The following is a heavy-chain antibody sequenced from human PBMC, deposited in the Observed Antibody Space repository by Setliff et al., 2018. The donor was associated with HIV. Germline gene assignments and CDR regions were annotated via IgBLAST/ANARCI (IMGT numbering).Heavy chain of an antibody. CDR2: IRGSGSST. CDR3: ARSSSWYVEWFDP. J-gene: IGHJ5*02. D-gene: IGHD6-13*01. Sequence: GGSLRLSCAASGFTFNTYAMNWVRQAPGKGLGWVSGIRGSGSSTYYADSVKGRFTISRDNSKNTLYLEMNSLRVEDTVVYHCARSSSWYVEWFDPWGQGTLVTVS. CDR1: GFTFNTYA. V-gene: IGHV3-23*01.